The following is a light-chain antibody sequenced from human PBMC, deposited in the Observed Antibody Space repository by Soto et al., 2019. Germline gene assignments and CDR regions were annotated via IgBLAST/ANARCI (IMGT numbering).Light chain of an antibody. CDR1: SGNIVSNY. J-gene: IGLJ2*01. V-gene: IGLV6-57*01. CDR3: QSYEGDILI. Sequence: NFMLTQPHSVSGSPGKTVTISCTRSSGNIVSNYVQWYQQRPGSSPTTVIFEDDDRPSGVPDRFSASLDTSTNSASLTIAGLRPEDEADYYCQSYEGDILIFGGGTKPTVL. CDR2: EDD.